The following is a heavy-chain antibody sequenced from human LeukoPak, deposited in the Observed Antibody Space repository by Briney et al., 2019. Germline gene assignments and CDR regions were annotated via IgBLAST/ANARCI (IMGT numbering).Heavy chain of an antibody. CDR3: ARDDVAWNDVHWFDP. Sequence: GGSLRLSCAASGFTFSYYTMNWVRQAPGKGLEWVSSISSTTTYIYYADSVKGRFTISRDNAKNSLYLQMSSLRAEDTAVYYCARDDVAWNDVHWFDPWGQGTLVIVSS. J-gene: IGHJ5*02. V-gene: IGHV3-21*01. CDR1: GFTFSYYT. D-gene: IGHD1-1*01. CDR2: ISSTTTYI.